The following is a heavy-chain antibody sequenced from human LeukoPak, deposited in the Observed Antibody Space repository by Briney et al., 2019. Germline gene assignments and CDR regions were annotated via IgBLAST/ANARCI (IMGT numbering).Heavy chain of an antibody. D-gene: IGHD3-22*01. V-gene: IGHV4-61*02. CDR1: GDSINSGTSY. CDR3: ARDRSYYSDSGTAY. CDR2: IYTTGNT. J-gene: IGHJ4*02. Sequence: PSETLSLTCTVSGDSINSGTSYWSWIRQPAGKGLDWIGRIYTTGNTNYNPSLWRRVTISVDTSKNQFSPRLNSVTAADTAVYFCARDRSYYSDSGTAYWGQGILVTVSS.